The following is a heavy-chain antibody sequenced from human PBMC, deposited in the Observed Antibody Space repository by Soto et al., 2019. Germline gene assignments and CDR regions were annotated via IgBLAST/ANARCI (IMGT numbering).Heavy chain of an antibody. J-gene: IGHJ3*02. CDR2: INPNSGGT. CDR1: GCTFTGYY. Sequence: ASVKVSCKASGCTFTGYYMHWVRQAPGQGLEWMGWINPNSGGTNYAQKFQGWVTMTRDTSISTAYMELSRLRSDDTAVYYCARSHCRGGSCFYHDAFDIWGEGTMVTVSS. D-gene: IGHD2-15*01. CDR3: ARSHCRGGSCFYHDAFDI. V-gene: IGHV1-2*04.